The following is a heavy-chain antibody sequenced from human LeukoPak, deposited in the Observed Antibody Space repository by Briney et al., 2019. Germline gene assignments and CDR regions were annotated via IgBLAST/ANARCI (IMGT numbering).Heavy chain of an antibody. D-gene: IGHD5-18*01. CDR3: ARSGYSYGSRHYYFDY. Sequence: GASVKVSCKASGGTFSSYAISWVRQAPGQGPEWMGRIIPIFGIANYAQKFQGRVTITADKSTSTAYMELSSLRSEDTAVYYCARSGYSYGSRHYYFDYWGQGTLVTVSS. CDR1: GGTFSSYA. CDR2: IIPIFGIA. V-gene: IGHV1-69*04. J-gene: IGHJ4*02.